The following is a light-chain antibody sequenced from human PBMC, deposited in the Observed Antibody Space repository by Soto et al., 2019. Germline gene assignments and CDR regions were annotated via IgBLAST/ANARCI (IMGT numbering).Light chain of an antibody. V-gene: IGKV3-20*01. J-gene: IGKJ1*01. CDR1: QSVSRNY. CDR3: QQFGSSQWT. CDR2: DAS. Sequence: EIVLTQSPGTLSLSPGERATLSCRASQSVSRNYLAWYQQKPGQAPRLLIYDASSRATGIPDRFSGSGSGTDFTLNIRRLEPEDFAVYYCQQFGSSQWTFGQGTKVEIK.